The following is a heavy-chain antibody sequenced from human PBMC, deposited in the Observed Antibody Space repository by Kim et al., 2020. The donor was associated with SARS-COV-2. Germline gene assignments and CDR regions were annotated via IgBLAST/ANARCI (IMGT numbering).Heavy chain of an antibody. CDR1: GFTFSSYA. CDR2: ISGSGGST. Sequence: GGSLRLSCAASGFTFSSYAMSWVRQAPGKGLEWVSAISGSGGSTYYADSVKGRFTISRDNSKNTLYLQMNSLRAEDTAVYYCARMGGGYSGYGFGYYFDYWGQGTLVTVSS. J-gene: IGHJ4*02. D-gene: IGHD5-12*01. CDR3: ARMGGGYSGYGFGYYFDY. V-gene: IGHV3-23*01.